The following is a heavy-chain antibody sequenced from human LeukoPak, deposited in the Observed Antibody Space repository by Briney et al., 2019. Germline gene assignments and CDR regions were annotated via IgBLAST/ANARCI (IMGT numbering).Heavy chain of an antibody. CDR3: ARGYGDYDGFFDY. D-gene: IGHD4-17*01. J-gene: IGHJ4*02. V-gene: IGHV1-69*04. Sequence: GASVKVSCKASGGTFSSYAISWVRQAPGHGLEWMGRIIPILGIANYAQKFQGRVTITADKSTSTAYMELSSLRSEDTAVYYCARGYGDYDGFFDYWGQGTLVTVSS. CDR1: GGTFSSYA. CDR2: IIPILGIA.